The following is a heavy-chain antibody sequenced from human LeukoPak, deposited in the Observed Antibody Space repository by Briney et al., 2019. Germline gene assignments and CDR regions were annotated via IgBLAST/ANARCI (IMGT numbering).Heavy chain of an antibody. D-gene: IGHD6-13*01. J-gene: IGHJ4*02. CDR1: GFTFGDYA. V-gene: IGHV3-48*03. CDR2: ISSSGSTI. CDR3: ASQPPPSRWSAAGTSY. Sequence: GGSLRLSCTASGFTFGDYAMNWVRQAPGKWLEWVSYISSSGSTIYYADYVKGRFTISRDNAKNSLYLQMNSLRAEDTAVYYCASQPPPSRWSAAGTSYWGQGTLVTVSS.